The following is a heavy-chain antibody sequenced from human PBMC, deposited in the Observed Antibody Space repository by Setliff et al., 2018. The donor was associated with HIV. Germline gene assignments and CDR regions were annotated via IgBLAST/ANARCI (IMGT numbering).Heavy chain of an antibody. CDR3: ARWPPHRSSDYDQEYYFDY. J-gene: IGHJ4*02. Sequence: LSLTCAVYRGSFSDYHWSWIRQPPGKGLEWIGEVTHSGSTTYDPSLKSRITISVDTSKNQFSLKLSSVTAADTAVYYCARWPPHRSSDYDQEYYFDYWGQGTLVTVSS. V-gene: IGHV4-34*01. CDR1: RGSFSDYH. CDR2: VTHSGST. D-gene: IGHD3-22*01.